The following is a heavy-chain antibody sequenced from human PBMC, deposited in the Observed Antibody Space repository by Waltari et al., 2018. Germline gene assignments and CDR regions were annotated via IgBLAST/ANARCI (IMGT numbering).Heavy chain of an antibody. V-gene: IGHV3-30*03. J-gene: IGHJ3*02. Sequence: VQLVESGGGVVQPGRSLRLSCAASGFPFSHYGMHWVRQAPGKGLEWVAVISDDGSSTYYGDSVKGRFTLSRDNSRNTLNLQMNRLRTEDTAMYYCVSYPIFQGAVDAFDIWGQGTMVTVSS. CDR2: ISDDGSST. CDR3: VSYPIFQGAVDAFDI. D-gene: IGHD3-3*02. CDR1: GFPFSHYG.